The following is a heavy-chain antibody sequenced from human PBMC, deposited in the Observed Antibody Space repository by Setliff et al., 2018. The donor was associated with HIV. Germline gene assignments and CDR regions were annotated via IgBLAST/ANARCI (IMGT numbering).Heavy chain of an antibody. D-gene: IGHD3-22*01. Sequence: PSETLSLTCIVSGGSISSNYYYWGWVRQPPGGGLEWIGSVYYSGSTYYNPSLKSRVTISLDKSKNQFSLKLSSVTAADTAVYYCARVMGGYYDSSQYMDVWGKGTTVTVSS. J-gene: IGHJ6*03. V-gene: IGHV4-39*07. CDR3: ARVMGGYYDSSQYMDV. CDR1: GGSISSNYYY. CDR2: VYYSGST.